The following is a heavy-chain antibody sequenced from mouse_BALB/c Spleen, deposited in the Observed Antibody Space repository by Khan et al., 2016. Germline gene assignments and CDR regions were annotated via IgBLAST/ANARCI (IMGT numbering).Heavy chain of an antibody. CDR2: INPDSSTI. Sequence: EVKLLASGGGLVQPGGSLKLSCAASGFDFSRYWMSWVRQAPGKGLEWIGEINPDSSTINYTQSLKDKFIISRDNAKNTLYLQMSKVRSEDTALYFCARPTLLRVLDYWGQGTTLTVSS. V-gene: IGHV4-1*02. CDR3: ARPTLLRVLDY. CDR1: GFDFSRYW. J-gene: IGHJ2*01. D-gene: IGHD1-2*01.